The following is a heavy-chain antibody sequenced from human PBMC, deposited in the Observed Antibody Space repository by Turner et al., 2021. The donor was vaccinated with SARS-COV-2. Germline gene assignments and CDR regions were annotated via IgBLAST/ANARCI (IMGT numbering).Heavy chain of an antibody. J-gene: IGHJ2*01. Sequence: QLQLQESGPGLVKPSETLSLTGTVSGGSISSSSYSWGWIRQPPGKGLEWIGSIYYSGSTYYTPSLKSRVSISVDTSKNQFSLRLSSVTAADTAVYYCATPSVSYDSSGYFHFDLWGRGTLVTVSS. CDR3: ATPSVSYDSSGYFHFDL. CDR2: IYYSGST. V-gene: IGHV4-39*01. D-gene: IGHD3-22*01. CDR1: GGSISSSSYS.